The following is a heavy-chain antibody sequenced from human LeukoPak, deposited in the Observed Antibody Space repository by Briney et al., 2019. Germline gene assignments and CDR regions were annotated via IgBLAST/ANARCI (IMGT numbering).Heavy chain of an antibody. CDR2: IRSKANSYAT. Sequence: PGGSLRLSCAASGFTFSGSGMHWVRQASGKGLEWVGRIRSKANSYATAYAASVKGRFTISRDDSKNTVYLQMNSLKTEDTAVYYCTTDPRVVRGEGLYDYWGQGTLVTVSS. D-gene: IGHD3-10*01. V-gene: IGHV3-73*01. J-gene: IGHJ4*02. CDR3: TTDPRVVRGEGLYDY. CDR1: GFTFSGSG.